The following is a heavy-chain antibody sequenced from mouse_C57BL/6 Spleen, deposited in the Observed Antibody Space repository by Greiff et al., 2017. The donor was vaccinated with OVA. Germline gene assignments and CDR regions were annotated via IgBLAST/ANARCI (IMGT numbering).Heavy chain of an antibody. J-gene: IGHJ4*01. CDR3: ARGNWDYAMDY. D-gene: IGHD4-1*01. CDR2: INPGSGGT. Sequence: QVQLQQSGAELVRPGTSVKVSCKASGYAFTNYLIEWVKQRPGQGLEWIGVINPGSGGTNYNEKFKGKATLTADKSSSTAYMQLSSLTSEDSAVYFCARGNWDYAMDYWGQGTSVTVSS. CDR1: GYAFTNYL. V-gene: IGHV1-54*01.